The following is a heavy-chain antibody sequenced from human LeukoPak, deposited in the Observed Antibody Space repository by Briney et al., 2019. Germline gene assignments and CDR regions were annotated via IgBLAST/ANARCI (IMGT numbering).Heavy chain of an antibody. CDR2: IYSKTDGGTI. D-gene: IGHD3-10*01. Sequence: GGSLRLSCAASGVTVSNNFMSWVRQAPGKGLEWVGRIYSKTDGGTIDYAAPVKDRFTISRDDSKNTLYLQMNSLKTEDTAVYYCATDWAPTRTSGRPFDYWGQGTLVTVSS. CDR1: GVTVSNNF. CDR3: ATDWAPTRTSGRPFDY. V-gene: IGHV3-15*01. J-gene: IGHJ4*02.